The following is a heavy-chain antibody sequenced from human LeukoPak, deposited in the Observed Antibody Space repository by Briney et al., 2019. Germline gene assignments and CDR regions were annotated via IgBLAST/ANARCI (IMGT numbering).Heavy chain of an antibody. CDR1: GFTFSTYS. V-gene: IGHV3-21*01. CDR3: ARHEPVITLSSYYYGMDV. Sequence: PGGSLRLSCAASGFTFSTYSMNWVRQAPGKGLEWVSSISASSTYIYYADSVKGRFTISRDNAKNSLYLQMNSLRAEDTAVYYCARHEPVITLSSYYYGMDVWGPGTTVTVSS. D-gene: IGHD1-14*01. CDR2: ISASSTYI. J-gene: IGHJ6*02.